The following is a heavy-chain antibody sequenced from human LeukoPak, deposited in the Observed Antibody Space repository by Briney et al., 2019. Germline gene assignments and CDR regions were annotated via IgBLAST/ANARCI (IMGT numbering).Heavy chain of an antibody. Sequence: PGGSLRLSCAASGFTFDDYAMHWVRQAPVKGVEWVSGISWNSGSIGYADSVKGRFTISRDNAKNSLYLQMNSLRAEDTALYYCAKDTRLGSSGWTHAFDIWGQGTMVTVSS. CDR1: GFTFDDYA. J-gene: IGHJ3*02. CDR3: AKDTRLGSSGWTHAFDI. CDR2: ISWNSGSI. D-gene: IGHD6-19*01. V-gene: IGHV3-9*01.